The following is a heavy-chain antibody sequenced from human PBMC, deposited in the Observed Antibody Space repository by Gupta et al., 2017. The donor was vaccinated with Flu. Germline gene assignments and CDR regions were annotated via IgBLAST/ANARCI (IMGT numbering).Heavy chain of an antibody. CDR3: ARYGFSFGLDL. Sequence: SWVRRAPGKGLEWVANINRDGSEKNYVDSAKGRFTISRDNAEDSLFLYMTSLRAEDTAVYYCARYGFSFGLDLWGQGTTVTVSS. CDR2: INRDGSEK. J-gene: IGHJ6*02. D-gene: IGHD3-10*01. V-gene: IGHV3-7*03.